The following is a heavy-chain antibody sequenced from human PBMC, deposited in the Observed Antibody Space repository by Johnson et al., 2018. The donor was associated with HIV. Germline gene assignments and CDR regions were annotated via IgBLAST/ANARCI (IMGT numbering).Heavy chain of an antibody. CDR1: GFTFSRNA. Sequence: QVQLVESGGGVVQPGRSLGLSCTASGFTFSRNAMHWVRQAPGKGLEWVAVISFDGTNKHYGDSVRGRFTISRDNSKNTLSLQMNSLTTEDTAIYYCARWSLTDASFADWGQGTMVLVSP. V-gene: IGHV3-30*04. CDR3: ARWSLTDASFAD. CDR2: ISFDGTNK. D-gene: IGHD7-27*01. J-gene: IGHJ3*01.